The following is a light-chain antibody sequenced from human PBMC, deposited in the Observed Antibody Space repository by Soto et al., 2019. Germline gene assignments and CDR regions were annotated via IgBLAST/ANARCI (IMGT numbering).Light chain of an antibody. J-gene: IGKJ1*01. V-gene: IGKV3-20*01. CDR2: GAS. Sequence: EIVLTQSPGTLSLSPGERATVSCRASQSVSSSYLAWYQQKPGQAPRLVIYGASSRATGIPDRFSGSGSGTDFTLTINGVEPEDFAVYYCQQYLSSRTVGQGTKVDSK. CDR1: QSVSSSY. CDR3: QQYLSSRT.